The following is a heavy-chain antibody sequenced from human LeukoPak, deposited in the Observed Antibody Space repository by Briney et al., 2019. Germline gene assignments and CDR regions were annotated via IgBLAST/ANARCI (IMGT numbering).Heavy chain of an antibody. Sequence: ASVKVPCKPSGYTFTSYGISWVRQAPGQGLEWMGSIKPNSGVTNYAQKFRGRVTMTWDTSISTAYIELSGLTSDDTAIYYCARPTYCGSNCYFNFDYWGQGTLVTVSS. CDR3: ARPTYCGSNCYFNFDY. V-gene: IGHV1-2*02. J-gene: IGHJ4*02. CDR2: IKPNSGVT. D-gene: IGHD2-21*02. CDR1: GYTFTSYG.